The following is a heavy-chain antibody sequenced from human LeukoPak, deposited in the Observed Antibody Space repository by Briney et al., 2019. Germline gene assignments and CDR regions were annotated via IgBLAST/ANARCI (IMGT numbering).Heavy chain of an antibody. CDR1: GGSISSSRYY. J-gene: IGHJ1*01. V-gene: IGHV4-39*01. CDR3: ARPLAAAGEYFQH. D-gene: IGHD6-13*01. Sequence: SETLSLTCTVSGGSISSSRYYWGWIRQPPGKGLEWIGSIYYSGSTYYNPSLKSRVTISVDTSKNQFSLKLSSVTAADTAVYYCARPLAAAGEYFQHWGQGTLVTVSS. CDR2: IYYSGST.